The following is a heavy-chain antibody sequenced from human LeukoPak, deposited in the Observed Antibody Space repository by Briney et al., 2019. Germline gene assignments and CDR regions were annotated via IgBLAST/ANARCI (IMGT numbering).Heavy chain of an antibody. D-gene: IGHD3-10*01. J-gene: IGHJ2*01. CDR3: ARDRGSFDI. CDR2: ISSSSSFI. V-gene: IGHV3-21*01. CDR1: GFTFSSYS. Sequence: GGSLRLSCAASGFTFSSYSMNWVRQAPGKGLEWISSISSSSSFIYYADSVKGRFTISRDSAKNSVFLQMNSLQPEDTAVYWCARDRGSFDIWGRGTLVTVSS.